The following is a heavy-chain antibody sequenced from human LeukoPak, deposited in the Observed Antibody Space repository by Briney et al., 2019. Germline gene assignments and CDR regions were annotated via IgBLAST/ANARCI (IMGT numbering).Heavy chain of an antibody. CDR3: ARAGSFGSGEGH. J-gene: IGHJ4*02. V-gene: IGHV7-4-1*02. Sequence: ASVKVSCKASGYIFTSCGISWVRQAPGQGLEYMGRIDTNTDNPTYARDFTGRFVFSLDTSVTTAYLRISGLKVEDTAVYFCARAGSFGSGEGHWGQGTLVTVSS. D-gene: IGHD3-10*01. CDR2: IDTNTDNP. CDR1: GYIFTSCG.